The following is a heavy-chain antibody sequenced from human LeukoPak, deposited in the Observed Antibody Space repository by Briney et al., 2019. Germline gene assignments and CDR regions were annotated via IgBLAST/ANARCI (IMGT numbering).Heavy chain of an antibody. CDR2: ISYSGGT. CDR3: ARRLAVAGQGSDY. V-gene: IGHV4-39*01. D-gene: IGHD6-19*01. Sequence: PSETLSLTCTVSGGSISSSAYYWGWIRQPPGKGLEWIGSISYSGGTYYNPSLKSRVTISVDTSSNQFSLKLSSVTAADTTLYYCARRLAVAGQGSDYWGQGTLVTVSS. J-gene: IGHJ4*02. CDR1: GGSISSSAYY.